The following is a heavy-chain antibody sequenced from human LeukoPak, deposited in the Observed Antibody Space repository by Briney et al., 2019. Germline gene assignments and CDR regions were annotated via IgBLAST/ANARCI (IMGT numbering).Heavy chain of an antibody. CDR2: ITESGDNT. V-gene: IGHV3-23*01. J-gene: IGHJ6*03. Sequence: GGSLRLSCAASAFTFPTYGMIWVRQAPGKGLEWVSSITESGDNTYDAHSVKGRFTISRDNSKNTLYLQMTSLRAEDTAVYYCAAKTRLSAVTSYYYVDVWGKGTTATVSS. CDR3: AAKTRLSAVTSYYYVDV. D-gene: IGHD3-10*01. CDR1: AFTFPTYG.